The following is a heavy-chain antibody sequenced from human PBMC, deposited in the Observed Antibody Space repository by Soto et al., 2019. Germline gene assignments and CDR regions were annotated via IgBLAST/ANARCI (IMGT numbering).Heavy chain of an antibody. CDR2: ISGFNGNT. CDR3: ANTRPGVRNSWYFDF. D-gene: IGHD2-15*01. CDR1: GYTLNLDG. V-gene: IGHV1-18*01. Sequence: PVKVACKASGYTLNLDGITWVRKTTRQGLEWMGWISGFNGNTNYAADLQGRVTMTTDTSTSTAFMELRSLRSDDTAVYYCANTRPGVRNSWYFDFCGQGILVTVSS. J-gene: IGHJ4*02.